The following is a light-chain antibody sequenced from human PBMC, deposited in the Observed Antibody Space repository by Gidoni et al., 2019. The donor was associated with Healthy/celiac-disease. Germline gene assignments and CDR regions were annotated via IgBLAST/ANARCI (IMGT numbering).Light chain of an antibody. CDR3: QQYNTYSYT. CDR1: QSISSS. J-gene: IGKJ2*01. Sequence: DIQMTPSPSTLSASVGDRVTTTCRASQSISSSLAWYQQKPGKAPKLLIYKASSLESGVPSRFSGSGAGTEFTLTISSLQPADFATYYCQQYNTYSYTFXQXTKLEIK. V-gene: IGKV1-5*03. CDR2: KAS.